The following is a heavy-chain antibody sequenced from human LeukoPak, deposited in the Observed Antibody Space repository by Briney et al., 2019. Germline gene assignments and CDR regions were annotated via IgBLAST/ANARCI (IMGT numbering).Heavy chain of an antibody. D-gene: IGHD6-6*01. CDR1: GGSFSGYY. Sequence: SETLSLTCAVYGGSFSGYYWSWIRQPPGKGLEWIGEINHSGSTNYNPSLKSRVTISVDTSKNQFSLKLSSVTAADTAVYYCAPFRPHYWYFDLWGRGPLVTVSS. V-gene: IGHV4-34*01. CDR2: INHSGST. CDR3: APFRPHYWYFDL. J-gene: IGHJ2*01.